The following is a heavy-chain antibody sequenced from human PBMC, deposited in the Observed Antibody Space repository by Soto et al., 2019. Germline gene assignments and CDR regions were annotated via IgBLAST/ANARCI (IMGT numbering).Heavy chain of an antibody. Sequence: HPGGSLRLSCAASGFTFSSYWMHWVRQAPGKGLVWVSRINSDGSSTSYADSVKGRFTISRDNSKNTLYLQMNSLRAEDTAVYYCARGEGYELIDYWGQGTLVTVSS. J-gene: IGHJ4*02. V-gene: IGHV3-74*01. D-gene: IGHD5-12*01. CDR3: ARGEGYELIDY. CDR1: GFTFSSYW. CDR2: INSDGSST.